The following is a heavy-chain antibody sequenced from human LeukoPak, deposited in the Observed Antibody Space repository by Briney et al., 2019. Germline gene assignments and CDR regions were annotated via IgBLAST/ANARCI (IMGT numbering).Heavy chain of an antibody. Sequence: PSETLSLTCAVYGGSFSGYYWRWIRQPPGKGLEWIGEINHSGSTNYNPSLKSRVTISVDTSKNQFSLKLSSVTAADTAVYYCARGLQWLVKYYFDYWGQGTLVTVSS. CDR3: ARGLQWLVKYYFDY. J-gene: IGHJ4*02. V-gene: IGHV4-34*01. CDR1: GGSFSGYY. D-gene: IGHD6-19*01. CDR2: INHSGST.